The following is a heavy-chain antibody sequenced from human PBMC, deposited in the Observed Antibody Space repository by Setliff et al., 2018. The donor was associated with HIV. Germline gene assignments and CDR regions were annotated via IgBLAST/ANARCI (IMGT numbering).Heavy chain of an antibody. CDR2: IKQDGSEK. D-gene: IGHD6-19*01. CDR1: GFTFSDYP. V-gene: IGHV3-7*03. CDR3: ARDHSSGWSQTIYYYYYYMDV. Sequence: GGSLRLSCAASGFTFSDYPMNWVRQAPGKGLEWVANIKQDGSEKYYVDSVKGRFTISRDNAKNPLYLQMNSLRAEDTAVYYCARDHSSGWSQTIYYYYYYMDVWGKGTTVTVSS. J-gene: IGHJ6*03.